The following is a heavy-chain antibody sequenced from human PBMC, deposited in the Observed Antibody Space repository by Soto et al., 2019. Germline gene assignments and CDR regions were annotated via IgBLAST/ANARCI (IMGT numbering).Heavy chain of an antibody. V-gene: IGHV4-30-4*01. Sequence: QVQLQESGPGLVKPSQTLSLTCTVSGGSISSGDYYWSWIRQPPGKGLEWIGYIYYSGSTYYNPSLKSRVTISADTSKNQFSLKLSSVTAADTAVYYCARRSEYYDSSGNPFAYWGQGTLVTVSS. CDR1: GGSISSGDYY. CDR2: IYYSGST. J-gene: IGHJ4*02. D-gene: IGHD3-22*01. CDR3: ARRSEYYDSSGNPFAY.